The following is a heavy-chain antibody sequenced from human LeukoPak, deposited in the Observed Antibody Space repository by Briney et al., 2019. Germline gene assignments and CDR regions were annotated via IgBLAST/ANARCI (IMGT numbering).Heavy chain of an antibody. D-gene: IGHD3-10*01. CDR3: ATNLWSRGGDYWYFDL. CDR1: GGTFSGYA. CDR2: IVPIFGTA. Sequence: ASVKVSCKASGGTFSGYAISWVRQAPGQGLEWMGGIVPIFGTADYAQKFQGRVTITADESTSTAYMDLSSLRSEDTALYYCATNLWSRGGDYWYFDLWGRGTLVTVSS. V-gene: IGHV1-69*13. J-gene: IGHJ2*01.